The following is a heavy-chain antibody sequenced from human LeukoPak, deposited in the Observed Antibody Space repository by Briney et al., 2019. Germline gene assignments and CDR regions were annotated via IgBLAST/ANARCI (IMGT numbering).Heavy chain of an antibody. D-gene: IGHD3-3*01. J-gene: IGHJ3*02. CDR1: GFTFSSYG. CDR3: AKAGSRYDFWSGYDDAFDI. CDR2: IRYDGSNK. V-gene: IGHV3-30*02. Sequence: PGGSLRLSCAASGFTFSSYGMHWVRQAPGKGVEWVAFIRYDGSNKYYADSVKGRFTISRDNSKHTLYLQMNSLRAEDTAVYYCAKAGSRYDFWSGYDDAFDIWGQGTMVTVSS.